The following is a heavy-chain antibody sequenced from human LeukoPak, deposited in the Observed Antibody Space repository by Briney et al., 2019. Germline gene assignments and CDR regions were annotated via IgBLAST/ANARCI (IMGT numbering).Heavy chain of an antibody. D-gene: IGHD2-2*01. V-gene: IGHV1-18*04. J-gene: IGHJ4*02. CDR3: ARDIVVVSAAIHHPDY. Sequence: GASVKVSCKAPGYTFTSYGISWVRQAPGQGLEWMGWISAYNGNTNYAQKLQGRVTMTTDTSTSTAYMELRSLRSDDTAVYYCARDIVVVSAAIHHPDYWGQGTLVTVSS. CDR1: GYTFTSYG. CDR2: ISAYNGNT.